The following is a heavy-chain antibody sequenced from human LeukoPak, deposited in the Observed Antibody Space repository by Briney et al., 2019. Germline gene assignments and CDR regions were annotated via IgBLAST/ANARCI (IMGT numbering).Heavy chain of an antibody. CDR3: AKASMIVVAPNDAFDI. V-gene: IGHV3-30*18. J-gene: IGHJ3*02. CDR1: GFTFSSYE. D-gene: IGHD3-22*01. CDR2: ISYDGSNK. Sequence: GGSLRLSCAASGFTFSSYEMNWVRQAPGKGLEWVAVISYDGSNKYYADSVKGRFTISRDNSKNTLYLQMNSLRAEDTAVYYCAKASMIVVAPNDAFDIWGQGTMVTVSS.